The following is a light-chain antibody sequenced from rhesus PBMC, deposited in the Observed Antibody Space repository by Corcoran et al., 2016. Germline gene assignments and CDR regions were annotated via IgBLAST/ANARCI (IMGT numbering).Light chain of an antibody. V-gene: IGKV1S14*01. CDR3: QQHNNYPRT. Sequence: DIQMTQSPSSLSASVGDTATITCRASQDITNSLAWYQQKPGKSPSPLIYYATNLESWVPSRFSGMGFGTYFTRPISSLHPEDFATNYYQQHNNYPRTFGRGTKVEIK. J-gene: IGKJ1*01. CDR1: QDITNS. CDR2: YAT.